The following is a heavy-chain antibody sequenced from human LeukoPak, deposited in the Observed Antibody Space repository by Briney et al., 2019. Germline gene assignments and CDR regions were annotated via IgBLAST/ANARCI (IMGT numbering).Heavy chain of an antibody. Sequence: PGGSLRLSCAASGFSLRNYGVNWVRQAPGKGLEWVSGLTGSSATAYHARSVKGRFTTSRDDSKNTVYLQMSSLRVDDTAIYYCAKSGASPLYHMDVWGKGATVTVSS. CDR1: GFSLRNYG. D-gene: IGHD1-26*01. CDR2: LTGSSATA. J-gene: IGHJ6*03. CDR3: AKSGASPLYHMDV. V-gene: IGHV3-23*01.